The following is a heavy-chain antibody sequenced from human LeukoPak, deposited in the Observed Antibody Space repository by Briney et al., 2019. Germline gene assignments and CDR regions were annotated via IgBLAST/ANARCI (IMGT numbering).Heavy chain of an antibody. CDR1: GYTFSNYD. Sequence: ASVKVSCKASGYTFSNYDMNWVRQAPGQGLEWMGMITPSGGISHAQKFQGRVTMTRDTSISTAYMELSRLRSDDTAVYYCARNMVRARNWFDPWGQGTLVTVSS. D-gene: IGHD3-10*01. J-gene: IGHJ5*02. CDR3: ARNMVRARNWFDP. CDR2: ITPSGGI. V-gene: IGHV1-46*01.